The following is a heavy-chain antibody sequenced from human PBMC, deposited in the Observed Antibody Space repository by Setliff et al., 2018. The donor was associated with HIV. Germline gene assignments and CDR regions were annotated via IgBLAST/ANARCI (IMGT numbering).Heavy chain of an antibody. J-gene: IGHJ6*03. CDR2: IYTSGST. Sequence: SETLSLTCTVSGGSISSYYWSWIRQPAGKGLEWIGRIYTSGSTYYNPSLKSRVTISVDTSKNQFSLKVMSVTAADTAVYYCARVSITYWYSIPRDYYYYMDVWGEGTTVTVSS. D-gene: IGHD2-8*02. CDR3: ARVSITYWYSIPRDYYYYMDV. V-gene: IGHV4-4*07. CDR1: GGSISSYY.